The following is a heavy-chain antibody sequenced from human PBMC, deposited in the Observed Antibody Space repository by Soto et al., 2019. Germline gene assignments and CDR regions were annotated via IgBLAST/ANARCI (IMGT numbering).Heavy chain of an antibody. CDR2: ISSSSSYI. V-gene: IGHV3-21*01. D-gene: IGHD2-8*01. CDR3: ARVSSCTNGVCYTVDY. Sequence: PGGSMRLSCAASGFTFSSYSMNWVRQAPGKGLEWVSSISSSSSYIYYADSVKGRFTISRDNAKNSLYLQMNSLRAEDTAVYYCARVSSCTNGVCYTVDYWGQET. CDR1: GFTFSSYS. J-gene: IGHJ4*02.